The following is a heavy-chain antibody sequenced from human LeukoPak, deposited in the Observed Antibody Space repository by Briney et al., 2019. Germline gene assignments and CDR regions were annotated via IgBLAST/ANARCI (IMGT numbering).Heavy chain of an antibody. D-gene: IGHD6-13*01. J-gene: IGHJ4*02. CDR3: AGQQLVESYFDY. CDR1: GFTFSSYS. Sequence: PGGSLRLSCAASGFTFSSYSMNWVRQAPGKGLEWVSSISSSSSYIYYADSVKGRFTISRDNAKNSLYLQMNSLRAEDTAVYYCAGQQLVESYFDYWGQGTLVTVS. V-gene: IGHV3-21*01. CDR2: ISSSSSYI.